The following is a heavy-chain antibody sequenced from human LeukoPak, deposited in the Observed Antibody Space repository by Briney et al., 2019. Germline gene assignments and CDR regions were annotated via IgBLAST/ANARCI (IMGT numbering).Heavy chain of an antibody. CDR2: ISAYNSNT. V-gene: IGHV1-18*01. D-gene: IGHD2-2*01. CDR3: ARSQRGYCSSTSCRQGAFDI. Sequence: GASVKVSCKASGYTFTSYGISWVRQAPGQGLEWMGWISAYNSNTNYAQKLQGRVTMTTDTSTSTAYMELRSLRSDDTAVYYCARSQRGYCSSTSCRQGAFDIWGQGTMVTVSS. J-gene: IGHJ3*02. CDR1: GYTFTSYG.